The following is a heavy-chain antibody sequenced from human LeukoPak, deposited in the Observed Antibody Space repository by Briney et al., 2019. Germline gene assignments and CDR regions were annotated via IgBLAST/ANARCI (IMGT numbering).Heavy chain of an antibody. J-gene: IGHJ5*02. D-gene: IGHD4-17*01. CDR2: INPNSGGT. Sequence: ASVKVSCKASGYTFTGYYMHWVRQAPGQGLEWMGWINPNSGGTNYAQKFQGRVTITRDTSISTAYMELSRLRSDDTAVYYCARPTYGDYARLDPWGQGTLVTVSS. CDR1: GYTFTGYY. V-gene: IGHV1-2*02. CDR3: ARPTYGDYARLDP.